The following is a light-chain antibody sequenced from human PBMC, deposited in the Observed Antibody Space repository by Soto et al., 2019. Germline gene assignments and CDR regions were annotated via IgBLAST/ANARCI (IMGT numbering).Light chain of an antibody. CDR1: SIGSKS. J-gene: IGLJ1*01. Sequence: SYELTQPPSVSVAPGQTASIACGGDSIGSKSVNWYQQRPGQAPVVVVYDDTDRPTGIPERFSGSNSGNTATLTTTRVEAGDEADYYCQVWDGRSLQGVFGPGTKVTVL. V-gene: IGLV3-21*02. CDR3: QVWDGRSLQGV. CDR2: DDT.